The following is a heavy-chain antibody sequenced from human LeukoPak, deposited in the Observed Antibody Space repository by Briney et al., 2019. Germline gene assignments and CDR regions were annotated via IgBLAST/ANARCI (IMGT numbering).Heavy chain of an antibody. D-gene: IGHD6-13*01. J-gene: IGHJ4*02. CDR3: AKSTGYSSSWYEVDDY. Sequence: GGSLRLSCAASGFTFSSYAMSWVRQAPGKGLEWVSAISGSGGSTYYADSVKGRFTISRDNSKNTLYLQMNSLRAEDTAVYYCAKSTGYSSSWYEVDDYWGQGTLVTVSS. CDR2: ISGSGGST. V-gene: IGHV3-23*01. CDR1: GFTFSSYA.